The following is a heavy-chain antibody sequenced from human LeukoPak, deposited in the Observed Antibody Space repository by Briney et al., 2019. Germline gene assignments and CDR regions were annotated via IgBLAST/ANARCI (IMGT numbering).Heavy chain of an antibody. CDR3: ARGGRVLVKLEPHLGDY. CDR2: INPSGGST. D-gene: IGHD1-1*01. J-gene: IGHJ4*02. Sequence: ASVKVSCKAAGYTFTCYYMHWVRQAPGQGLGWMGIINPSGGSTSYAQKFQGRVTITRDTSASTAYMELSSLRSEDMAVYYCARGGRVLVKLEPHLGDYWGQGTLVTVSS. V-gene: IGHV1-46*01. CDR1: GYTFTCYY.